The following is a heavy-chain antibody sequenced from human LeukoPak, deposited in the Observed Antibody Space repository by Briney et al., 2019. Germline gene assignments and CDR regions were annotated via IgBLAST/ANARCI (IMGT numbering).Heavy chain of an antibody. CDR3: ATDGRSNNAGY. CDR1: GFTFSSYE. CDR2: ISYSGSSI. J-gene: IGHJ4*02. Sequence: PGGSLRLSCAASGFTFSSYEMNWVRQAPGKGLEWVSYISYSGSSIYYADSVKGRFTNSRDNAKNSLYLQMISLRVDDTAVYYCATDGRSNNAGYWGQGTLVTVSS. D-gene: IGHD1-14*01. V-gene: IGHV3-48*03.